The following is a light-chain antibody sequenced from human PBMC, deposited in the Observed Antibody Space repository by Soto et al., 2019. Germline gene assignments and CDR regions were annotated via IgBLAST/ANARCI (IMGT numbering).Light chain of an antibody. J-gene: IGKJ2*01. V-gene: IGKV3-20*01. Sequence: EIVLTQSPGTLSLSPGERATLSCRASQSVSSSYLAWYQQKPGQTPRLLIYGASSRATGIPDRLSGSGSGTDFTLTISRLEPEDFAVYYCQQFGNSPYTFCQGTKMDIK. CDR3: QQFGNSPYT. CDR1: QSVSSSY. CDR2: GAS.